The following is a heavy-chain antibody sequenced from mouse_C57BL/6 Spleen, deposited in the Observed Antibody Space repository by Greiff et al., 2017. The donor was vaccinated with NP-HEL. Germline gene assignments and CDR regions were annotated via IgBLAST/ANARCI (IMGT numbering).Heavy chain of an antibody. CDR1: GYSFTDYN. J-gene: IGHJ4*01. CDR2: INPNYGTT. D-gene: IGHD6-1*01. CDR3: AREHFGSGDAMDY. Sequence: VQLQQSGPELVKPGASVKISCKASGYSFTDYNMNWVKQSNGKSLEWVGVINPNYGTTSYNQKFKGKATLTVDQSSITAYMQLNSLTSEDSAVYYCAREHFGSGDAMDYWGQGTSVTVSS. V-gene: IGHV1-39*01.